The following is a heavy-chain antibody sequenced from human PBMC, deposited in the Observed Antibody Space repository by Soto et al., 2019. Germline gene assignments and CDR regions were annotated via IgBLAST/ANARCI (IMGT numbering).Heavy chain of an antibody. CDR2: IWYDGSNK. V-gene: IGHV3-33*01. CDR3: ARDRTLSGSYYYHAMDV. Sequence: GGSLRLSCAASGFTFSSYGMHWVRQAPGKGLEWVAVIWYDGSNKYFADSVKGRFTISRDNSKNTLYLQMNSLRAEDTAVYYCARDRTLSGSYYYHAMDVWGQGTTVTVSS. CDR1: GFTFSSYG. J-gene: IGHJ6*02. D-gene: IGHD3-3*01.